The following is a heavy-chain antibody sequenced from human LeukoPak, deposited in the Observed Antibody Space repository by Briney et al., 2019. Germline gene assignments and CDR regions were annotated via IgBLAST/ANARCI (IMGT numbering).Heavy chain of an antibody. Sequence: PSETLSLTCAVYGGSFSGYYWSWIRQPPGKGLEWIGEINHSGSTNYNPSLKSRVTISVDTSKNQFSLKLSSVTAADTAVYYCARDGYGNYYDSSGYFQPAFDIWGQGTMVTVSS. CDR1: GGSFSGYY. J-gene: IGHJ3*02. D-gene: IGHD3-22*01. CDR3: ARDGYGNYYDSSGYFQPAFDI. CDR2: INHSGST. V-gene: IGHV4-34*01.